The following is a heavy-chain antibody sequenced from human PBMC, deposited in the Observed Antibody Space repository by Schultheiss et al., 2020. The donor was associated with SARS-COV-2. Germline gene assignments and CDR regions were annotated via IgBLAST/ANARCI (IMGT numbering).Heavy chain of an antibody. CDR3: ASSDSGTAMG. V-gene: IGHV4-59*10. CDR2: IYTSGST. CDR1: GGSFSGYY. Sequence: SETLSLTCAVYGGSFSGYYWSWIRQPAGKGLEWIGRIYTSGSTNYNPSLKSRVTISVDTSKNQFSLELSSVTAADTAVYYCASSDSGTAMGWGQGTLVTVSS. J-gene: IGHJ4*02. D-gene: IGHD1-1*01.